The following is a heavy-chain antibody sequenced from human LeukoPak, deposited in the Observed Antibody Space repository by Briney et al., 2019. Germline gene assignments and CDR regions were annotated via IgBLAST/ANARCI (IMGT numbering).Heavy chain of an antibody. V-gene: IGHV3-21*04. Sequence: GGSLRLSCAASGFTFSSYSMNWVRQAPGKGLEWVSSISSSSSYIYYADSVKGRFTISRDNSKNTLYLQMNSLRAEDTALYYCGRDLSGWYGPDYWGQGTLVTVSS. CDR3: GRDLSGWYGPDY. CDR1: GFTFSSYS. D-gene: IGHD6-19*01. CDR2: ISSSSSYI. J-gene: IGHJ4*02.